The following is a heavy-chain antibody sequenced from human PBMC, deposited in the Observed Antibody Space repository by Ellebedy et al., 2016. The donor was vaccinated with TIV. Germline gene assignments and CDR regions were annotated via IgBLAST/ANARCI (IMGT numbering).Heavy chain of an antibody. J-gene: IGHJ4*02. Sequence: PGGSLRLSCAASGFTFSRFDMQWVRQAPGKGLEWVAVISHDGSVKHYADSVKGRFTISRDNSKNTLNLQLSSLRSEDTAVYYCAKETTELTATTLYWGQGTLVTVSS. CDR1: GFTFSRFD. CDR2: ISHDGSVK. D-gene: IGHD1-1*01. V-gene: IGHV3-30*18. CDR3: AKETTELTATTLY.